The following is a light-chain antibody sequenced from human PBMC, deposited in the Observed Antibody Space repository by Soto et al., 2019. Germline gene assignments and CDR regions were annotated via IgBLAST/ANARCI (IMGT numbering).Light chain of an antibody. V-gene: IGLV2-23*01. CDR3: CAYVRSNALL. Sequence: QSALTQPPSASGSLGQSVTISCTGSSSDVGTYNYVSWYQQYPGKAPKLMIYEDNKRPSGVSNRFSGSKSGNTASLTISGLQAEDEADYYCCAYVRSNALLFGGGTKLTVL. CDR2: EDN. CDR1: SSDVGTYNY. J-gene: IGLJ2*01.